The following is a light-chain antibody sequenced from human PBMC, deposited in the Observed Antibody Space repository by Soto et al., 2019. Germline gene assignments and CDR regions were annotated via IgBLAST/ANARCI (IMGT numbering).Light chain of an antibody. CDR1: ISDIGGYEY. Sequence: QSVLTQPASVSGSPGQSITISCTGTISDIGGYEYVSWYQQHPGKAPRLMIYEGTYRPSGVSNRFSGSKSGSTASLTISGLQAEDEADYYCSSYTDSSTLGLYVFGTGTKVTVL. V-gene: IGLV2-14*01. CDR2: EGT. J-gene: IGLJ1*01. CDR3: SSYTDSSTLGLYV.